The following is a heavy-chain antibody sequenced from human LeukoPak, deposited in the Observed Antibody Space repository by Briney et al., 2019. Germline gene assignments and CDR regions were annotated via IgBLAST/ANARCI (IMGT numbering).Heavy chain of an antibody. CDR2: ISWNSGSI. Sequence: GRSLRLSCAASGFTFDDYAMHWVRQAPGKGLEWVSGISWNSGSIGYADSVKGRFTISRDNAKNSLYLQMNSLRAEDTAVYYCARILQGSGSYGAFDYWGQGTLVTVSS. V-gene: IGHV3-9*01. D-gene: IGHD3-10*01. CDR1: GFTFDDYA. CDR3: ARILQGSGSYGAFDY. J-gene: IGHJ4*02.